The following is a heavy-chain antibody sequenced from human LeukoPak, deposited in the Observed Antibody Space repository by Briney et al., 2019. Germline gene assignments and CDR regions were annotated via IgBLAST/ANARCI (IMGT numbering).Heavy chain of an antibody. CDR1: GGSISSSSYY. V-gene: IGHV4-39*07. Sequence: SSETLSLTCTVSGGSISSSSYYWGWIRQPPGKGLEWIGSIYYSGSTYYNPSLKSRVTISLDASKNQFSLKLSSVTAADTAVYFCARVGYSGYVPDYWGQGTLVTVSS. D-gene: IGHD5-12*01. J-gene: IGHJ4*02. CDR2: IYYSGST. CDR3: ARVGYSGYVPDY.